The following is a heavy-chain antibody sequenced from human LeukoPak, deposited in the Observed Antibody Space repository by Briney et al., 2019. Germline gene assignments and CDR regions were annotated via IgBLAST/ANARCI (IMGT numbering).Heavy chain of an antibody. CDR1: GFTFRNFW. Sequence: GGSLRLSCAAAGFTFRNFWMSWVRQAPGRGLEWVANIHPEGNEKYHVEFVKGRFTISRDNAKSSLFLQMNGLRAEDTAVYYCARGDAFSGDHWGQGTLVTVSS. V-gene: IGHV3-7*04. CDR3: ARGDAFSGDH. J-gene: IGHJ4*02. CDR2: IHPEGNEK.